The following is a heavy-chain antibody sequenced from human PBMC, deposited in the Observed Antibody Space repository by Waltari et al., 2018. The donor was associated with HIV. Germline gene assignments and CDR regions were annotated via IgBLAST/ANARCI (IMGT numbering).Heavy chain of an antibody. CDR1: GFTFSSYS. Sequence: EVQLVESGGGLVKPGGSLRLSCAASGFTFSSYSMNWVRQAPGKGLEWVSSISSSSSYIYYADSVKGRFTISRDNAKNSLYLQMNSLRAEDTAVYYCASLWSGHDRHYFDYWGQGTLVTVSS. J-gene: IGHJ4*02. CDR2: ISSSSSYI. CDR3: ASLWSGHDRHYFDY. V-gene: IGHV3-21*01. D-gene: IGHD1-1*01.